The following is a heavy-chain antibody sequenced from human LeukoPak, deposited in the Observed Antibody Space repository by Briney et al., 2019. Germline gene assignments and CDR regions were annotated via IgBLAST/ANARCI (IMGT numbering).Heavy chain of an antibody. D-gene: IGHD5-12*01. CDR1: GYTFTNCA. CDR2: INTGNGNT. CDR3: ARVGYSGYDSRPVFNY. V-gene: IGHV1-3*04. Sequence: ASVKVSCKASGYTFTNCALHWVRQAPGQRLKWMGWINTGNGNTKYSQKFQGRVTITRATPASTAYMELSSLRSEDTAVYYCARVGYSGYDSRPVFNYWGQGTLVTVSS. J-gene: IGHJ4*02.